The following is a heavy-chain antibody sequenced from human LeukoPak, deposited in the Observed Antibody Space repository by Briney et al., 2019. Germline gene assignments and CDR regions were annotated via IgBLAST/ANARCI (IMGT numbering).Heavy chain of an antibody. CDR1: GSTFSSYS. D-gene: IGHD3-10*01. CDR3: ARDAGGSGSYNPKPFDY. V-gene: IGHV3-21*01. J-gene: IGHJ4*02. Sequence: GGSLRLSCAASGSTFSSYSMNWVRQAPGKGLEWVSSISSSSSYIYYADSVKGRFTISRDNAKNSLYLQMNSLRAEDTAVYYCARDAGGSGSYNPKPFDYWGQGTLVTVSS. CDR2: ISSSSSYI.